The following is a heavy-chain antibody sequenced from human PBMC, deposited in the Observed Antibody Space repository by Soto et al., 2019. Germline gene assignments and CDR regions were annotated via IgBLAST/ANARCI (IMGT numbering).Heavy chain of an antibody. CDR2: IYWDDDK. J-gene: IGHJ6*02. D-gene: IGHD3-16*02. Sequence: SGPTLVNPTQTLTLTCTFSGFSLSTSGVGVGWIRQPPGKALEWLALIYWDDDKRYSPSLKSRLTITKDTSKNQVVLTMTNMEAMDVYSCYCERVSFVFAQGAPYYYYYAMDVWGQGTTVTVSS. CDR1: GFSLSTSGVG. CDR3: ERVSFVFAQGAPYYYYYAMDV. V-gene: IGHV2-5*02.